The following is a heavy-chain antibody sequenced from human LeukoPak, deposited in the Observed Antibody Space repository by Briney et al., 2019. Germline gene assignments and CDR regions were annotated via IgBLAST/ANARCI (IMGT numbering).Heavy chain of an antibody. V-gene: IGHV1-69*13. CDR1: GGTFSSYA. CDR2: IIPIFGTA. J-gene: IGHJ6*03. D-gene: IGHD5-18*01. Sequence: SVKVSCKGSGGTFSSYAISWVRQAPGQGLEWMGGIIPIFGTANYAQKFQGRVTITADESTSTAYMELSSLRSEDTAVYYCARAGAARRDTAMPDYYYYMDVWGKGTTVTVSS. CDR3: ARAGAARRDTAMPDYYYYMDV.